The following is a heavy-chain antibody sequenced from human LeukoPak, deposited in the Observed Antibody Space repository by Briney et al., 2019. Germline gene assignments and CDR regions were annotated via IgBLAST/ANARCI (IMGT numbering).Heavy chain of an antibody. Sequence: SETLSLTCTVPGGSTSSGAYYWTWIRQPAGRGLEWIGRIYTTGRTNYDPSLESRVTISADTSKNQFSLNLSSVTAADTAVYYCARLWSGAPFDYWGQGALVTVSS. V-gene: IGHV4-61*02. CDR3: ARLWSGAPFDY. CDR1: GGSTSSGAYY. J-gene: IGHJ4*02. D-gene: IGHD1-26*01. CDR2: IYTTGRT.